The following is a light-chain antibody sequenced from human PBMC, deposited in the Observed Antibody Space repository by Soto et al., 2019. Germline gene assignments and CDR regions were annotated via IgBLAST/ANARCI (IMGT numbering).Light chain of an antibody. V-gene: IGLV2-11*01. CDR3: CSYAGSWV. CDR1: SSDVGGYNY. Sequence: QSVLTQPRSVSGSPGQSVTISCTGTSSDVGGYNYVSWYQQHPGKAPKLMIYDVSKRPSGVPDRFAGSKSGNTASLTISGLQAEEAADYYCCSYAGSWVFGGGTQLTVL. J-gene: IGLJ7*01. CDR2: DVS.